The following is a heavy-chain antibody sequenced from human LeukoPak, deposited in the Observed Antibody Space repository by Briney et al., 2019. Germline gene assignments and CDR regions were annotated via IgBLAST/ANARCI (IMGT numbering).Heavy chain of an antibody. V-gene: IGHV4-34*01. J-gene: IGHJ4*02. D-gene: IGHD3-16*01. Sequence: SETLSLTCAVYGGSFRGYYWSWIRQPPGKGLEWIGEINHSGSTNYNPSLKSRVTISVDTSKNQFSLKLSSVTAADTAVYYCARGGWAYFDYWGQGTLVTVSS. CDR3: ARGGWAYFDY. CDR2: INHSGST. CDR1: GGSFRGYY.